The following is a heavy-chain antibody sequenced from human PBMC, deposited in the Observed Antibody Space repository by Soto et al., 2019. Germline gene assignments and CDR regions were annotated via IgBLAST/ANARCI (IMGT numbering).Heavy chain of an antibody. Sequence: QVQLVQSGAEVKKPGSSVKVSCKASGGTFSSYTISWVRQAPGQGLEWMGRIIPILGIANYAQKFQGRVTITADKSTSTDHMELSSLRSEDTAVYYCARDRPGGYSYAPIDYWGQGTLVTVSS. CDR3: ARDRPGGYSYAPIDY. CDR2: IIPILGIA. D-gene: IGHD5-18*01. V-gene: IGHV1-69*08. CDR1: GGTFSSYT. J-gene: IGHJ4*02.